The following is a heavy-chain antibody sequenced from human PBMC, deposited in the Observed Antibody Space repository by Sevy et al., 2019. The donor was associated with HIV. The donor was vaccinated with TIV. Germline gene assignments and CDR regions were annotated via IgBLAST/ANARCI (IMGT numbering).Heavy chain of an antibody. CDR1: GYSFISYG. Sequence: ASVKVSCKASGYSFISYGINWVRQAPGQGLEWMGWISPYNGYTTSAQKFQDRVTLTTDTSTSTAYMELRSLRSDDTAVYYCARDDTYSDPARYHYSYMDVWRKGTTVTVSS. CDR3: ARDDTYSDPARYHYSYMDV. D-gene: IGHD1-26*01. V-gene: IGHV1-18*01. J-gene: IGHJ6*03. CDR2: ISPYNGYT.